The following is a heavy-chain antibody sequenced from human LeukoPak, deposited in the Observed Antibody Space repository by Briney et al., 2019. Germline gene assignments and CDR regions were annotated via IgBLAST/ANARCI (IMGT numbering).Heavy chain of an antibody. CDR2: ISQSGNT. CDR3: ARSELDDYFKY. D-gene: IGHD1-7*01. CDR1: GYSISSGYD. V-gene: IGHV4-38-2*02. J-gene: IGHJ4*02. Sequence: SETLSLTCTVSGYSISSGYDWGWMRQAPGKGLEWLGSISQSGNTYNNPSLKSRVTLSVDTSKNQVSLQMTSVTAADTAMYYCARSELDDYFKYWGQGILVTVST.